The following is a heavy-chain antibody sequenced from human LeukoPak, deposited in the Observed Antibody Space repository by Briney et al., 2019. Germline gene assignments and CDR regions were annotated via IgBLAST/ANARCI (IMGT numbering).Heavy chain of an antibody. D-gene: IGHD4-17*01. Sequence: GKSLRLSCAASGFSFSRYAVHWVGQAPGKGLEWVASISYDGINKHFADSVKGRFTISRDNSKNTLYLQMNSLRVDDTAVYYCARDLTVTTPYYYYGLDVWGHGTTVTVSS. V-gene: IGHV3-30-3*01. J-gene: IGHJ6*02. CDR3: ARDLTVTTPYYYYGLDV. CDR2: ISYDGINK. CDR1: GFSFSRYA.